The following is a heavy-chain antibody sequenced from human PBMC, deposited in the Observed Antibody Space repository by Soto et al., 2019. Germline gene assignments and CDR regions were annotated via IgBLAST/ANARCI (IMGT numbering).Heavy chain of an antibody. V-gene: IGHV3-53*04. CDR1: GFTVSSNY. D-gene: IGHD4-17*01. Sequence: GGSLRLSCAASGFTVSSNYMSWVRQAPGKGLEWVSVIYSGGSTYYADSVKGRFTISSHNSKNTLYLQMNSLRAEDTAVYYCARETTVTSGYYYYYYMDVWGKGTTVTVSS. CDR3: ARETTVTSGYYYYYYMDV. CDR2: IYSGGST. J-gene: IGHJ6*03.